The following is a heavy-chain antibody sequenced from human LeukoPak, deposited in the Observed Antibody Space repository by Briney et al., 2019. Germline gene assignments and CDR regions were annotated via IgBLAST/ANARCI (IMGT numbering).Heavy chain of an antibody. Sequence: PGGSLRLSCAASGFTFDDYGMSWVRQAPGKGLEGVSGMNWNGVSTGYADSVRGRFTISRDNAKNSLYLQMNSLRADDTALYYCARDRGWFGATDYWGQGVLVTVSS. CDR3: ARDRGWFGATDY. CDR1: GFTFDDYG. J-gene: IGHJ4*02. CDR2: MNWNGVST. D-gene: IGHD3-10*01. V-gene: IGHV3-20*04.